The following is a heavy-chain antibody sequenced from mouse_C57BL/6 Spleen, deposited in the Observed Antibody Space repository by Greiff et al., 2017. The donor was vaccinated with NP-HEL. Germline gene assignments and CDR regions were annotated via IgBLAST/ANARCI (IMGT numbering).Heavy chain of an antibody. CDR2: IYPGDGDT. CDR3: ARKAVVAHFDY. CDR1: GYAFSSYW. V-gene: IGHV1-80*01. Sequence: QVQLQQSGAELVKPGASVKISCKASGYAFSSYWMNWVKQRPGKGLAWIGQIYPGDGDTNYNGKFKGKATLTADKSSSTAYMQLSSLTSEDSAVYFCARKAVVAHFDYWGQGTTLTVSS. J-gene: IGHJ2*01. D-gene: IGHD1-1*01.